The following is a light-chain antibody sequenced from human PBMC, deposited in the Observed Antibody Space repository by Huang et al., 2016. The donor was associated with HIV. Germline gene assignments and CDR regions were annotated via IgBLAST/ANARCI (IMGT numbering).Light chain of an antibody. CDR1: QNINNY. J-gene: IGKJ4*01. CDR3: QQRGAWPLT. V-gene: IGKV3-11*01. CDR2: DSF. Sequence: DIALTQSPATLSLSPGQRATLSCRASQNINNYLVWYQQKPGQAPRLLIYDSFNRATGIPARFSGSGSGTDFTLTINTLEPEDVAGDYCQQRGAWPLTFGGGTKVEIK.